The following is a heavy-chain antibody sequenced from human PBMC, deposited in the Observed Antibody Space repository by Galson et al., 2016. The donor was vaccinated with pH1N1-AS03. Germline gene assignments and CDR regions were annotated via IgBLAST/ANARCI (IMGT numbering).Heavy chain of an antibody. D-gene: IGHD2-2*01. V-gene: IGHV3-23*01. CDR2: ISSSGGST. J-gene: IGHJ4*02. Sequence: SLRLSCAASGFTFSTRAMSWVRQAPGRGLQWGSAISSSGGSTYYADSVKGRPTISRDNSKNTLFLQRSSLGAEDTAIYYCASGRGATYQFDYWGQGAVVTVSS. CDR1: GFTFSTRA. CDR3: ASGRGATYQFDY.